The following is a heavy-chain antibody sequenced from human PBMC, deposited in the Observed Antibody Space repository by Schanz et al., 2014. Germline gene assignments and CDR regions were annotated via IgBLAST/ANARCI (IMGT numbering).Heavy chain of an antibody. CDR3: ARDEGRDGYNLAFDV. CDR2: LYIGGGST. J-gene: IGHJ3*01. D-gene: IGHD5-12*01. V-gene: IGHV3-53*01. Sequence: VQLVESGGGLVKPGGSLRLSCAVSGFTVSTNYMSWVRQAPGKGLEWVSSLYIGGGSTRYADSVKGRFIISRDSSKNTLFLQMNSLRADDTAVYFCARDEGRDGYNLAFDVWGQGTLVTVSS. CDR1: GFTVSTNY.